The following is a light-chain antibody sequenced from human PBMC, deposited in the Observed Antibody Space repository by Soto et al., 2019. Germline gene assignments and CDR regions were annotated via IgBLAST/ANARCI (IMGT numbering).Light chain of an antibody. CDR2: GAS. CDR3: QQYGTSPPLT. J-gene: IGKJ4*01. Sequence: EIVLMQSPGTLSLSPGERATLSCRASQTVNNNYLAWYQQKTGQAPRLLIDGASSRATGIPDRFSGSGSVTDFTLTISSLEPEDFAEYYCQQYGTSPPLTFGGGTKVEIK. CDR1: QTVNNNY. V-gene: IGKV3-20*01.